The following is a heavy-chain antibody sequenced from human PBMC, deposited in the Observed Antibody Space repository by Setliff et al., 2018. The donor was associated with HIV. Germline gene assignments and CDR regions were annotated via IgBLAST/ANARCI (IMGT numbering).Heavy chain of an antibody. Sequence: KTSETLSLTCAVYGGSFSGYYWSWIRQTPGKGLEWIGEANHSGSTNYNPSLKSRVSISVDTSKNQFPLKLHSVTAADTAVYYCVRAGAGQQLVDYWGLGTLVTVSS. D-gene: IGHD4-4*01. V-gene: IGHV4-34*01. CDR3: VRAGAGQQLVDY. CDR1: GGSFSGYY. J-gene: IGHJ4*02. CDR2: ANHSGST.